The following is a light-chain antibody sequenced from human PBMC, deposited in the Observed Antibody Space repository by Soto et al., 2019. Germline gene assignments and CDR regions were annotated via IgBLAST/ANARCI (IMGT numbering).Light chain of an antibody. CDR3: QQYNNLWT. CDR1: QSIINW. J-gene: IGKJ1*01. Sequence: DIQMTQSPSTLSASVGDRVTITFRASQSIINWLGWYQQKPGKAPKLLIYKASSLESGVPSRFSGSGSGTDFTLTISSLQPDDFATYYCQQYNNLWTFGQGTKVDIK. V-gene: IGKV1-5*03. CDR2: KAS.